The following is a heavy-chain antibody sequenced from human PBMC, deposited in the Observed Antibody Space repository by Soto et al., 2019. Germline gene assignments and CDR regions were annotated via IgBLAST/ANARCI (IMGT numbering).Heavy chain of an antibody. V-gene: IGHV1-18*01. Sequence: ASVKVSCKASGYTFTSYGISWVRQAPGQGLEWMGWISAYNGNTNYAQKLQGRVTMTTDTSTSTAYMELRSLRSDDTAVYYCARGPYYYDSSGYSQIRAFDIWGQGTMVTVSS. CDR3: ARGPYYYDSSGYSQIRAFDI. D-gene: IGHD3-22*01. CDR2: ISAYNGNT. J-gene: IGHJ3*02. CDR1: GYTFTSYG.